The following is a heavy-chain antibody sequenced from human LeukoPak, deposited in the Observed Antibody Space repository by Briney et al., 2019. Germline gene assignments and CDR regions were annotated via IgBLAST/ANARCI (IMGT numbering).Heavy chain of an antibody. CDR1: GGSFSGYY. CDR3: ARGGSLLWFGDYYYMDV. V-gene: IGHV4-34*01. J-gene: IGHJ6*03. CDR2: INHSGST. D-gene: IGHD3-10*01. Sequence: SETLSLTCAVYGGSFSGYYWSWIRQPPGKGLEWIGEINHSGSTNYNPSLKSRVTISVDTSKNQFSLKLSSVTAADTAVYYCARGGSLLWFGDYYYMDVWGKGTTVTISS.